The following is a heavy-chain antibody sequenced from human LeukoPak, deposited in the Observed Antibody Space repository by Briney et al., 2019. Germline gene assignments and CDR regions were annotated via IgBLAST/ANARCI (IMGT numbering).Heavy chain of an antibody. CDR3: AKEVRAAETVP. CDR1: GFTFSSYW. D-gene: IGHD6-13*01. V-gene: IGHV3-7*01. Sequence: PGGSLRLSCAASGFTFSSYWMSWVRQAPGKGLERVANIKPDGSDKYYVDSVKGRFTISSDNSKNTLYLQMNSLRAEDTAVYYCAKEVRAAETVPWGQGTLVTVSS. CDR2: IKPDGSDK. J-gene: IGHJ5*02.